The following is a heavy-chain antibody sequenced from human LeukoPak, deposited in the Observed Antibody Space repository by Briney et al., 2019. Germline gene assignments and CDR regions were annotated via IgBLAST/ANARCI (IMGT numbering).Heavy chain of an antibody. J-gene: IGHJ4*02. D-gene: IGHD1-1*01. CDR1: GGTFSSYA. CDR3: ASWRRYNWNDEFDY. CDR2: IIPIFGTA. V-gene: IGHV1-69*01. Sequence: SVKVSCKASGGTFSSYAISWVRQAPGQGLEWMGGIIPIFGTANYAQKFQGRVTITADESTSAAYMELSSLRSEDTAVYYCASWRRYNWNDEFDYWGQGTLVTVSS.